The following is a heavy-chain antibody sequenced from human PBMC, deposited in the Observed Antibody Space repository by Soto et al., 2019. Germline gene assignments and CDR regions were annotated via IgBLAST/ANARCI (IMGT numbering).Heavy chain of an antibody. D-gene: IGHD3-10*01. Sequence: VQLVQSGAEVRKPGASVKVSCTASGDSLDGYYIHWVRQTPGQGLEWMGWIFPKSGGTRLQRRFQGRVSMTGASSTGPVYLDVTSLAFDDTAVYYCAREGMFHFEAKDYYPSTYGLDFWGQGTTVTVSS. CDR2: IFPKSGGT. CDR3: AREGMFHFEAKDYYPSTYGLDF. V-gene: IGHV1-2*02. CDR1: GDSLDGYY. J-gene: IGHJ6*02.